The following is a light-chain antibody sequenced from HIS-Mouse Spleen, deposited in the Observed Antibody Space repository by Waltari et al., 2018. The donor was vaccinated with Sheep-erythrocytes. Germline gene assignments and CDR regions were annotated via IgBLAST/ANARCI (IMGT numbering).Light chain of an antibody. CDR2: LGS. J-gene: IGKJ4*01. V-gene: IGKV2-28*01. CDR3: MQALQTQLT. Sequence: DIVMTQSPLSLPVTPGAPASISCSSSQSLLHSNGYNYLDWYLQKPGQSPQLLIYLGSNRASGVPDRFSGSGSGTDFTLKISRVEAEDVGVYYCMQALQTQLTFGGGTKVEIK. CDR1: QSLLHSNGYNY.